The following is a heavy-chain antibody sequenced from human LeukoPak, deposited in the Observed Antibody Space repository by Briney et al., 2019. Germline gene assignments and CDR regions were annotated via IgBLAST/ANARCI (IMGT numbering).Heavy chain of an antibody. D-gene: IGHD6-13*01. Sequence: GESLKISCQGSGYNFPIYWIGWVRQMPGQGLEWMGIIYPDDSNTIYGPSFQGQVTISADKSINTAYLEWSSLKTSDTAIYYCARQGAAGKYYYYYMDVWGKGTTVTVSS. CDR1: GYNFPIYW. V-gene: IGHV5-51*01. J-gene: IGHJ6*03. CDR2: IYPDDSNT. CDR3: ARQGAAGKYYYYYMDV.